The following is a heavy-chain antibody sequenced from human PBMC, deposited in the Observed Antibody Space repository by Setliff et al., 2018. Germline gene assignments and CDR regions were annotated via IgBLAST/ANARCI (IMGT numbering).Heavy chain of an antibody. D-gene: IGHD5-18*01. CDR3: AKVGPLGPPYSWYYYYGMDV. J-gene: IGHJ6*02. V-gene: IGHV3-30*02. CDR1: GFTFSSYG. Sequence: QPGGSLRLSCAASGFTFSSYGMHWVRQAPGKGLEWVAFIRYDGSNKYYADSVKGRFTISRDNSKNTLYLQMNSLGAEDTAVYYCAKVGPLGPPYSWYYYYGMDVWGQGTTVTVSS. CDR2: IRYDGSNK.